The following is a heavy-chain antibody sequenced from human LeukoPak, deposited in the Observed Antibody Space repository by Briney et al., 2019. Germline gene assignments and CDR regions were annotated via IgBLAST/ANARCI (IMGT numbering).Heavy chain of an antibody. D-gene: IGHD2-15*01. V-gene: IGHV4-34*01. CDR3: ARAVSQYCSGGSCYGAFDI. CDR1: GGSFSDYH. CDR2: INHSGST. Sequence: SETLSLTCAVYGGSFSDYHWSWIRQPPGKGLEWIGEINHSGSTNYNPSLKSRVTISVDTSKNQFSLKLSSVTAADTAVYYCARAVSQYCSGGSCYGAFDIWGQGTMVTVSS. J-gene: IGHJ3*02.